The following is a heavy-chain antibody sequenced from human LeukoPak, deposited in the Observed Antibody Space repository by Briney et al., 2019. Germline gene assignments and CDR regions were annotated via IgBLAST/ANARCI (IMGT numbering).Heavy chain of an antibody. Sequence: GGSLRLSCAASGFTFSSYAMHWVRQAPGKGLEYVSAISSNGGSTYYANSVKGRFTISRDNSKNTLYLQMGSLRAEDMAVYYCAREGVAHDQILDYWGQGTLVTVSS. CDR2: ISSNGGST. CDR1: GFTFSSYA. V-gene: IGHV3-64*01. CDR3: AREGVAHDQILDY. J-gene: IGHJ4*02. D-gene: IGHD5-12*01.